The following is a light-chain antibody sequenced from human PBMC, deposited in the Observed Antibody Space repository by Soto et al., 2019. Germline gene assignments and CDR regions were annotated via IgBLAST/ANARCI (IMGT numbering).Light chain of an antibody. Sequence: EIVMTQSPATLSLSPGERATLSCRSSQSVSSNLAWYQQKPGQAPRLLIYDASNRATGIPARFSGSGSGTDFTLTINSLEPEDFAVYYCQQRSNWPSITFGQGTRLEIK. CDR3: QQRSNWPSIT. CDR1: QSVSSN. CDR2: DAS. J-gene: IGKJ5*01. V-gene: IGKV3-11*01.